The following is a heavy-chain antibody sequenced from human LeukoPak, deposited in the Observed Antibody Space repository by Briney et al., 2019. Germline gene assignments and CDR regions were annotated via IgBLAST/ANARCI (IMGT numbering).Heavy chain of an antibody. CDR1: GGSISSGSYY. CDR3: ARSDLYYDILTGYYSAFDI. Sequence: SQTLSLTCTVSGGSISSGSYYWSWIPQAAGMGLEGIGRIYTSGSTNSTPSLKIRVTISVDTSQNQFTLKLSSVTAADTSVYYCARSDLYYDILTGYYSAFDIWGQGTMVTVSS. D-gene: IGHD3-9*01. CDR2: IYTSGST. V-gene: IGHV4-61*02. J-gene: IGHJ3*02.